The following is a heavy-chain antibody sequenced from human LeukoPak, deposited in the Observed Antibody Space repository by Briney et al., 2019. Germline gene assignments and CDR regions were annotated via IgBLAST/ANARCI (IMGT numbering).Heavy chain of an antibody. CDR2: ISGSGDNT. J-gene: IGHJ4*02. CDR1: GFTFSSYS. V-gene: IGHV3-23*01. Sequence: PGGSLRLSCAASGFTFSSYSMNWFRQAPGKGLEWVSGISGSGDNTYYADSVKGRFTISRDNFKKTLYLHLNSLRVEDAAVYYCAKDGYSSIPGFHFEYWGQGTPVTVSS. CDR3: AKDGYSSIPGFHFEY. D-gene: IGHD6-13*01.